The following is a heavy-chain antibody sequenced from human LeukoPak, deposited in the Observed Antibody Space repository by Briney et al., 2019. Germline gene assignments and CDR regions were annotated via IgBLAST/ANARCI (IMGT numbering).Heavy chain of an antibody. CDR1: GGTFSSYA. Sequence: SVKVSCKASGGTFSSYANSWVRQAPGQGLEWMGGIIPIFGTENSAQKSRVRVTITADEATSTAYPKLSSLRPEDRAVDYCARAEAGGIPAAMPLMWYYYYMDVWGKGTTVTVSS. D-gene: IGHD2-2*01. J-gene: IGHJ6*03. CDR2: IIPIFGTE. CDR3: ARAEAGGIPAAMPLMWYYYYMDV. V-gene: IGHV1-69*01.